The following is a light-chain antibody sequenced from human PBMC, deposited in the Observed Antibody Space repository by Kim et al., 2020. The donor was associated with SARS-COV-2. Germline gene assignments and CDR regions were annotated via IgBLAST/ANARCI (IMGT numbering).Light chain of an antibody. CDR2: YDS. CDR1: NIGSKS. V-gene: IGLV3-21*04. J-gene: IGLJ2*01. Sequence: SYELTQPPSVSVVPGKTARITCGGNNIGSKSVHWYQQKPGQAPVLVIYYDSDRPSGIPERFSGSNSGNTATLTISRVEAGDEADCYCQVWDSSSDHVVFGGVTQLTVL. CDR3: QVWDSSSDHVV.